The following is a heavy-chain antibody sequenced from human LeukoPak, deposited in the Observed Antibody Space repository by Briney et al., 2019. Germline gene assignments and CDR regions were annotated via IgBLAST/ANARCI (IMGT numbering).Heavy chain of an antibody. D-gene: IGHD3-9*01. CDR3: ASTPSISPGYYQWPDAFDL. V-gene: IGHV5-51*04. Sequence: GEPLMICCKGSGSSFATYWICCGRQMPPKGVEGMGMIYSGDSDTRYSPYFQGLITISADTHISPAYLQWRSLNASNTAMYFCASTPSISPGYYQWPDAFDLWGQGTMVTVSS. J-gene: IGHJ3*01. CDR1: GSSFATYW. CDR2: IYSGDSDT.